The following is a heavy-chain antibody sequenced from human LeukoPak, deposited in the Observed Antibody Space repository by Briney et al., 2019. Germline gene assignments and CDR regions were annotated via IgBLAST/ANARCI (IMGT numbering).Heavy chain of an antibody. CDR2: FMPIFGTA. J-gene: IGHJ4*02. D-gene: IGHD3-22*01. V-gene: IGHV1-69*05. Sequence: SVKVSCKASGGTFGNYAISWVRQAPGQGLEWMGRFMPIFGTANHAQKFQGRVTITTDESTTTAYMELSSLKSEDTAVYYCARGESYTSSGYYYWGQGTLVTVSS. CDR3: ARGESYTSSGYYY. CDR1: GGTFGNYA.